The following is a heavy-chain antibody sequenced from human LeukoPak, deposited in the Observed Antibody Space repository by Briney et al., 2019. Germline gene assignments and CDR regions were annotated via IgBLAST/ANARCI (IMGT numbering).Heavy chain of an antibody. D-gene: IGHD5-24*01. J-gene: IGHJ3*02. V-gene: IGHV7-4-1*02. CDR1: GYTFTNYG. CDR3: ARDRWGDGYNYFHAFDI. Sequence: GASVKVSCKTSGYTFTNYGLNWVRQAPGLGLEWMGWINTNNGNPTYAQGFTGRFVFSLDTSVSTTYLQISSLKAEDTAVYYCARDRWGDGYNYFHAFDIWGQGIMVTVSS. CDR2: INTNNGNP.